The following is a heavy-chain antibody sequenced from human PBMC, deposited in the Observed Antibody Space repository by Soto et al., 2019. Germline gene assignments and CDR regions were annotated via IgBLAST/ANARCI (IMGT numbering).Heavy chain of an antibody. CDR1: GGAFSNHA. CDR3: ARGDKGDVYRYGPYPYSYCSMDV. Sequence: QLVQSGAEVKKPGSSVKVSCKAAGGAFSNHAISWVRQAPGQGLEWMGGIIPIFGTPMYAQEFKGRVTITADTSMSTLYMELSSLRSEDTALYYFARGDKGDVYRYGPYPYSYCSMDVWGQGTTVTVSS. V-gene: IGHV1-69*06. CDR2: IIPIFGTP. D-gene: IGHD5-18*01. J-gene: IGHJ6*02.